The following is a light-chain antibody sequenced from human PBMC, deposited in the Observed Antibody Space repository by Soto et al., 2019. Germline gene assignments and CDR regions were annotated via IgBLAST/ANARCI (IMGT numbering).Light chain of an antibody. J-gene: IGKJ4*01. CDR3: QQRSKWPLT. CDR2: HAP. V-gene: IGKV3-11*01. CDR1: QSVSSY. Sequence: EIVLTQSPATLSLSPGERATLSCRASQSVSSYLAWYQQKPGQAPRLLVYHAPNRATGIPARFSGNRSGTDFALTICSLEPDDFAVYYCQQRSKWPLTFGGGTKVEIK.